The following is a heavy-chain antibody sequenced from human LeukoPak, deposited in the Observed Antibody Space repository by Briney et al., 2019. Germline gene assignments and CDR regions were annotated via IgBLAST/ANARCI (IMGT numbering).Heavy chain of an antibody. D-gene: IGHD6-6*01. CDR1: GDSVSSNSAA. Sequence: SQTLSLTCVLSGDSVSSNSAAWNWPRQYPSRGLEGIGRTYYTSTWSSDYAVYMESRIIITSDTSQNQFSLQLTSVPPEDTAVYCCARGRSSPLASWGPGTLVTVSS. J-gene: IGHJ4*02. CDR3: ARGRSSPLAS. CDR2: TYYTSTWSS. V-gene: IGHV6-1*01.